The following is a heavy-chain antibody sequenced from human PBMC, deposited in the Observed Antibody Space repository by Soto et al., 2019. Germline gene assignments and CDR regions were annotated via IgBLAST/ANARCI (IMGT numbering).Heavy chain of an antibody. V-gene: IGHV3-72*01. J-gene: IGHJ4*02. D-gene: IGHD1-26*01. CDR2: TKNKAQRYTT. CDR3: VRWDSGNPEN. Sequence: EVQLVESGGGLVQPGGSLRLSCVVSGFTLSDHYIDWVRQAPGKGLEWVGRTKNKAQRYTTDYAATVKGRFTISRDDLENAVYLQMNSLKNEDTAVYYCVRWDSGNPENWGEGTLVTVSS. CDR1: GFTLSDHY.